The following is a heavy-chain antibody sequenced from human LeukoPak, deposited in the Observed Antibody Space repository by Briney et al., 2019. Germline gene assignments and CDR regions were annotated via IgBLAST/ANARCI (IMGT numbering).Heavy chain of an antibody. Sequence: PSETLSLTCTVSGGSVNSGVYYWSWIRQPPGKGLEYIGYIYYSGSTNYNPSLKSRVTISVDTSKNQFSLQLNSVTPEDTAVYYCARDPDGSGYYYGYFDYWGQGTLVTVSS. CDR1: GGSVNSGVYY. CDR2: IYYSGST. D-gene: IGHD3-22*01. J-gene: IGHJ4*02. V-gene: IGHV4-61*08. CDR3: ARDPDGSGYYYGYFDY.